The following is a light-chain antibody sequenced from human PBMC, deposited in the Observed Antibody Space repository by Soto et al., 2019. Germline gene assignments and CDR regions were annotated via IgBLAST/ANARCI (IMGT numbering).Light chain of an antibody. CDR1: QSVHSSH. J-gene: IGKJ2*01. CDR2: GAS. CDR3: QQYDSSPYT. Sequence: EIVLTQSPGTLSLSPGKRATLSCWASQSVHSSHLAWYQQRPGQPPRLLIYGASSRATGIPDRFSGSGSGTVFTLTISRLEPEDFAVYYCQQYDSSPYTFGQGTKVEVK. V-gene: IGKV3-20*01.